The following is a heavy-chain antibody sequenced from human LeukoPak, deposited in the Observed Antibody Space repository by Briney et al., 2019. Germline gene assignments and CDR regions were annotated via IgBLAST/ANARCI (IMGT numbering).Heavy chain of an antibody. V-gene: IGHV3-7*04. CDR1: GFTFSWYW. CDR3: ARDRGVVGQFDP. Sequence: GGSLRLCCAASGFTFSWYWMSWVRQAPGKGLEWVANIKEDGSEKYYVDSVKGRFTISRDNAKNSLYLQMNSLRAEDTAVYYCARDRGVVGQFDPWGQGTLVTVSS. CDR2: IKEDGSEK. J-gene: IGHJ5*02. D-gene: IGHD2-15*01.